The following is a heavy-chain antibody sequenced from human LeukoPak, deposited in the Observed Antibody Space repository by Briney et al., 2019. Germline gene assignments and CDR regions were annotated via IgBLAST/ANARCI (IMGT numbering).Heavy chain of an antibody. CDR1: GFTFSSYN. J-gene: IGHJ4*02. CDR2: ISTSSNYR. D-gene: IGHD5-12*01. Sequence: GGSLRPSCAASGFTFSSYNMNWVRQAPGKGLEWVSSISTSSNYRYYADSVKGRFTISRDNSKNTLYLQMNSLRAEDTAVYYCAKVDIVATISQIGFDYWGQGTLVTVSS. CDR3: AKVDIVATISQIGFDY. V-gene: IGHV3-21*04.